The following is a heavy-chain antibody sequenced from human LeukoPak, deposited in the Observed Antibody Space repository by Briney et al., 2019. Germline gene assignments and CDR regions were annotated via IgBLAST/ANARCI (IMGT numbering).Heavy chain of an antibody. CDR1: GFTFSNYW. CDR3: ARVLSWGFFDF. D-gene: IGHD3-16*01. CDR2: IKEDGSEE. V-gene: IGHV3-7*01. Sequence: PGGSLRLSCAVSGFTFSNYWMSWVRQAPGKGLEWVARIKEDGSEENYVDSVQGRFTISRDNAKNSLYLQMNSLRAEDTAVYYCARVLSWGFFDFWGQGTLVTVSS. J-gene: IGHJ4*02.